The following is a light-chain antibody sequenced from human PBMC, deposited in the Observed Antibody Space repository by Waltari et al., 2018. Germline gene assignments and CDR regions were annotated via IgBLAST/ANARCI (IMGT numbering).Light chain of an antibody. CDR2: KGI. CDR1: SGSVSSTSY. CDR3: SMYMGSGVWV. Sequence: QTVVTQEPSLSVSPGGTVTLTCALSSGSVSSTSYPTWYQQTPGQPPRTLVYKGISGSAGVPGRFSGSILGKAAALTITGTQADDESDYYCSMYMGSGVWVFGGGTKLNVL. J-gene: IGLJ3*02. V-gene: IGLV8-61*01.